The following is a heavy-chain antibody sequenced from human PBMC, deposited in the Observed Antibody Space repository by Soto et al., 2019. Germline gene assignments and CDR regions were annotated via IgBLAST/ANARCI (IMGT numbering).Heavy chain of an antibody. CDR3: AIRIVATETFDY. Sequence: SETLSLTCTVSGGSMFSYYWGWIRQPPGRGLEWIGFIYYAGSTKYNPSLNSRVTISVDTSKNQFSLTVTSVTAADTAVYYCAIRIVATETFDYWGQGTLVTVSS. CDR2: IYYAGST. CDR1: GGSMFSYY. D-gene: IGHD5-12*01. V-gene: IGHV4-59*08. J-gene: IGHJ4*02.